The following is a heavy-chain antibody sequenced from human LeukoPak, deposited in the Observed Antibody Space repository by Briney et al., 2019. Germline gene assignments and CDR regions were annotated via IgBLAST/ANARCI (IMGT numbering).Heavy chain of an antibody. J-gene: IGHJ4*02. CDR3: ARLRGTYYYDSSGYYPYDY. V-gene: IGHV4-59*08. CDR1: GGSISSYY. D-gene: IGHD3-22*01. Sequence: SETLSLTCTVSGGSISSYYWSWIRQPPGKGLEWIGYIYYSGSTNYDPSLKSRVTISVDTSKNQFSLKLSSVTAADTAVYYCARLRGTYYYDSSGYYPYDYWGQGTLVTVSS. CDR2: IYYSGST.